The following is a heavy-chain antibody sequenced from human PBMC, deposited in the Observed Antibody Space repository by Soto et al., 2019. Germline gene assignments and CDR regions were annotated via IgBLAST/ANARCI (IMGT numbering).Heavy chain of an antibody. CDR2: ISSNGGST. V-gene: IGHV3-64D*06. D-gene: IGHD6-19*01. J-gene: IGHJ6*02. Sequence: GGSLRLSCSASGFTFSSYAMHWVRQAPGKGLEYVSAISSNGGSTYYADSVKGRFTISRDNSKNTLYLQMSSLRAEDTAVYYCVKFPRGSGPDLHDYYYYGMDVWGQGPTVTVSS. CDR1: GFTFSSYA. CDR3: VKFPRGSGPDLHDYYYYGMDV.